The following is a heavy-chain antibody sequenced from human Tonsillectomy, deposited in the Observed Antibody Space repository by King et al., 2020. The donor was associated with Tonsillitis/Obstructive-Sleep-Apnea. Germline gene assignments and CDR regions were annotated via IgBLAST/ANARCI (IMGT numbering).Heavy chain of an antibody. D-gene: IGHD2-2*02. Sequence: QLVQSGAEVKKPGSSVQVSCKASGGTFSSQAINWVRQAPGQGLEWMGRIIPILHITNYAQNFQGRVTITADIFTSTAYMEVSSLRSEDTAVYYCASDAGYCSSTTCYKPLDYWGQGTLVTVSS. J-gene: IGHJ4*02. CDR1: GGTFSSQA. V-gene: IGHV1-69*04. CDR3: ASDAGYCSSTTCYKPLDY. CDR2: IIPILHIT.